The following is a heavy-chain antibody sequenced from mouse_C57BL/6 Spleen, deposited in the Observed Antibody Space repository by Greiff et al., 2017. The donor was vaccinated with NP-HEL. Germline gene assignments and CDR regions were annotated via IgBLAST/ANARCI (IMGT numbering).Heavy chain of an antibody. CDR1: GFTFSDYG. J-gene: IGHJ3*01. V-gene: IGHV5-17*01. D-gene: IGHD1-1*01. Sequence: EVQLVESGGGLVKPGGSLKLSCAASGFTFSDYGMHWVRQAPEKGLEWVAYISSGSSTIDYADTVKGRFTISRVNAKNTLLLQMTSLRSEDTAMYYCARPSGSSYPFAYWGQGTLVTVSA. CDR3: ARPSGSSYPFAY. CDR2: ISSGSSTI.